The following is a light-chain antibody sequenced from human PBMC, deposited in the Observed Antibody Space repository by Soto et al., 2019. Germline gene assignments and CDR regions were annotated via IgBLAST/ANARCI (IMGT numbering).Light chain of an antibody. CDR3: SSNPSSRPLV. V-gene: IGLV2-14*01. Sequence: QSALTQPASVSGSPGQSITISCTGTSSDVGGYNYVSWYQQPPGKAPKLMIYDGSNRPSGVSIRFSGSKSGNTASLTISGLHAADEADYYCSSNPSSRPLVFGGGTKLTVL. CDR1: SSDVGGYNY. CDR2: DGS. J-gene: IGLJ3*02.